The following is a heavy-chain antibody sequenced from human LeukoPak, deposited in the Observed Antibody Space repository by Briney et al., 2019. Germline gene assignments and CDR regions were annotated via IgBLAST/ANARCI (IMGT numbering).Heavy chain of an antibody. CDR1: GFTFSSYW. Sequence: GGSLRLSCAASGFTFSSYWMHWVRQAPGKGLVWVSRINSDGRSTSYADSVKGRFTISRDNAKNTMYLQMNSLRAEDTAVYYCARGDGDLLGFPEDYFDYWGQGTLVTVSS. J-gene: IGHJ4*02. V-gene: IGHV3-74*01. CDR3: ARGDGDLLGFPEDYFDY. CDR2: INSDGRST. D-gene: IGHD5-24*01.